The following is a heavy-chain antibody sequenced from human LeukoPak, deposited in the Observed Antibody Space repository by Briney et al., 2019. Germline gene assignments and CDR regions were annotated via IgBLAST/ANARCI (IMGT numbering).Heavy chain of an antibody. CDR3: ARAPLNYYDSSGYYSPPYYFDY. V-gene: IGHV3-66*01. D-gene: IGHD3-22*01. CDR2: IYSGGST. CDR1: GFTVSSNY. J-gene: IGHJ4*02. Sequence: PGGSLRLSCAASGFTVSSNYMSWVRQAPGKGLEWVSVIYSGGSTYYADSVKGRFTISRDNSKNTLYLQMNSLRAEDTAVYYCARAPLNYYDSSGYYSPPYYFDYWGQGTLVTVSS.